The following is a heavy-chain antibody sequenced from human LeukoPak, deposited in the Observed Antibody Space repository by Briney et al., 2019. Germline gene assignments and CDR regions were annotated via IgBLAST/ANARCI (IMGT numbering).Heavy chain of an antibody. CDR1: GFTFSSYE. CDR3: ARDQASAFDY. V-gene: IGHV3-48*03. J-gene: IGHJ4*02. CDR2: ISSSGTTI. Sequence: GGSLRLSCAASGFTFSSYEMNWVRQAPGEGLEWVSYISSSGTTIYYADSVKGRFTISRDNAKNSLYLQMNSLRAEDTAVYYCARDQASAFDYWGQGTLVTVSS.